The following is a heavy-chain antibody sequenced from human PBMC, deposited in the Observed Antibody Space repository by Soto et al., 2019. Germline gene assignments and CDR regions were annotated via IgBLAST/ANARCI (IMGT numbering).Heavy chain of an antibody. D-gene: IGHD3-9*01. CDR1: GFTFSSYA. Sequence: PGGSLRLSCAASGFTFSSYAMSWVRQAPGKGLVWVSRINSDGSSTSYADSVKGRFTISRDNAKNTLYLQMNSLRAEDTAVYYCARTPDILTGYYIVGAFDIWGQGTMVTVSS. J-gene: IGHJ3*02. V-gene: IGHV3-74*01. CDR2: INSDGSST. CDR3: ARTPDILTGYYIVGAFDI.